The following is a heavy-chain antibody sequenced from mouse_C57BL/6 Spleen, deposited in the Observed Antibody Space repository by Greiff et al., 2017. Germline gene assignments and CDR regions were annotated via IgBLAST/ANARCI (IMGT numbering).Heavy chain of an antibody. J-gene: IGHJ1*03. CDR3: ARWGGNYVYFDV. Sequence: QVQLQQPGAELVRPGSSVKLSCKASGYTFTSYWMHWVKQRPIQGLEWIGNIDPSDSETHYNQKFKDKATLTVDKSSSTAYMQLSSLTSEDSAVYYCARWGGNYVYFDVWGTGTTVTVSS. CDR2: IDPSDSET. CDR1: GYTFTSYW. D-gene: IGHD2-1*01. V-gene: IGHV1-52*01.